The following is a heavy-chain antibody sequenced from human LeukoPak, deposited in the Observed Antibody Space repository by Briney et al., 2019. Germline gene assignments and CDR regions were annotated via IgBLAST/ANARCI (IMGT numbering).Heavy chain of an antibody. D-gene: IGHD1-26*01. J-gene: IGHJ6*02. CDR3: AKGGGCIVGGTCSLSYYYGMDV. V-gene: IGHV3-23*01. Sequence: GGSLRLSCAASGSTFSSYAMSWVRQAPGKGLEWVSAISGSGTSTFYADSVKGRFTISRDNSKNTLYLQMNSLRDEDTAVYYCAKGGGCIVGGTCSLSYYYGMDVWGQGTTVTVSS. CDR1: GSTFSSYA. CDR2: ISGSGTST.